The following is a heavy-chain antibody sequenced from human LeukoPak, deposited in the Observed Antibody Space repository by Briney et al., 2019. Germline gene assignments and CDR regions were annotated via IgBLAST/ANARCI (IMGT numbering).Heavy chain of an antibody. Sequence: GGSLRLSCAASGLTVSNNYMSWVRQAPGKGLEWVSVIFPGGITYYADSVRGRFSISRDSSKNTVHLQMSSLRPEDTAVYYCASYDGRAAYFGYWGQGALVTVSS. D-gene: IGHD2-2*03. CDR2: IFPGGIT. CDR1: GLTVSNNY. CDR3: ASYDGRAAYFGY. V-gene: IGHV3-66*02. J-gene: IGHJ4*02.